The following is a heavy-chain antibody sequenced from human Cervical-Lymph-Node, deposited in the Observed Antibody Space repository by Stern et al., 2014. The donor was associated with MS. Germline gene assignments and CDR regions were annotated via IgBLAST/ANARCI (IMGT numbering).Heavy chain of an antibody. CDR2: CYHSGTT. Sequence: QVQLQESGPGLVKPSETLSLTCTVSYDSVSNFYWSWIRPPPGKRLEWIGYCYHSGTTSYNPDLKSRVTMSVDTSKNQFSLRLSSVTAADTAVYYCARKGSYSDYWGQGTLVTVSS. CDR1: YDSVSNFY. V-gene: IGHV4-59*02. J-gene: IGHJ4*02. CDR3: ARKGSYSDY. D-gene: IGHD2-21*01.